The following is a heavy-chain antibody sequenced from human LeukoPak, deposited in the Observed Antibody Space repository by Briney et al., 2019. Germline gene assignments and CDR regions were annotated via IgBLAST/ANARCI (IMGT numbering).Heavy chain of an antibody. CDR1: GGTFSSYA. D-gene: IGHD2-8*01. J-gene: IGHJ4*02. CDR2: IIPIFGTA. CDR3: ARERYCTNGVCYGLFDY. V-gene: IGHV1-69*13. Sequence: SVKVSCKASGGTFSSYAISWVRQAPGQGLEWMGGIIPIFGTANYAQKFQGRVTITADESTGTTYMELSSLRSEDTAVYYCARERYCTNGVCYGLFDYWGQGTLVTVSS.